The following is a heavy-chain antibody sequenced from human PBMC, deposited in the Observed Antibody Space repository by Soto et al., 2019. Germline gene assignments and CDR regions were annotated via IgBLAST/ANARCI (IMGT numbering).Heavy chain of an antibody. CDR1: GFTFSSYW. CDR3: ARDPTLRLYDILTGYYTGAYYYGMDV. D-gene: IGHD3-9*01. CDR2: IKQDGSEK. V-gene: IGHV3-7*01. Sequence: PGGSLRLSCAASGFTFSSYWMSWVRQAPGKGLEWVANIKQDGSEKYYVDSVKGRFTISRDNAKNSLYLQMNSLRAEDTAVYYCARDPTLRLYDILTGYYTGAYYYGMDVWGQGILVTVSS. J-gene: IGHJ6*02.